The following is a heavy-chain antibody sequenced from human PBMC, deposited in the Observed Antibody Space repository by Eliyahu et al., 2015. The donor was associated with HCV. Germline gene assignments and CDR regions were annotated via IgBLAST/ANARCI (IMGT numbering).Heavy chain of an antibody. CDR3: ARGGPSSKYFDS. CDR1: GDSIRNX. CDR2: IXYSGST. J-gene: IGHJ4*02. V-gene: IGHV4-59*01. Sequence: QVQLQXSGPGLVKPSETLSLTCSVXGDSIRNXXGWIRQPPGKGLEWIGYIXYSGSTNYNSSXKSRVTISVDVSKNQFSXSLNSVTAADTAVYYCARGGPSSKYFDSWGQGMLVTVSS. D-gene: IGHD2-2*01.